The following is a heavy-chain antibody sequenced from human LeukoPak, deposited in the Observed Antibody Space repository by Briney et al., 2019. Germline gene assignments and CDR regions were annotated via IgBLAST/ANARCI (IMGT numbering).Heavy chain of an antibody. CDR2: ISSSSSYT. CDR1: GFTVSDYY. D-gene: IGHD2-15*01. J-gene: IGHJ4*02. V-gene: IGHV3-11*06. Sequence: GRSLRLAWAAYGFTVSDYYMSWIRQAPGKGLEWVSYISSSSSYTNSADSVKGRFTISRDNAKNSLYLQMNSLRAEDTAVYYCARHAGYCSGGSCYSNYWGQGTLVTVPS. CDR3: ARHAGYCSGGSCYSNY.